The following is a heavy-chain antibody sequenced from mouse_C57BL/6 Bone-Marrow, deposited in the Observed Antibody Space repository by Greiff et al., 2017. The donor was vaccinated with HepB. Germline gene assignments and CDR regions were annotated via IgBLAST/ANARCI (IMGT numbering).Heavy chain of an antibody. CDR1: GYTFTDYE. J-gene: IGHJ2*01. CDR2: IDPETGGT. Sequence: QVQLQQSGAELVRPGASVTLSCKASGYTFTDYEMHWVKQTPVHGLEWIGAIDPETGGTAYNQKFKGKAILTADKSSSTAYMELRSLTSDDSAVYYCTSGTAQSDYWGQGTTLTVSS. CDR3: TSGTAQSDY. V-gene: IGHV1-15*01. D-gene: IGHD3-2*02.